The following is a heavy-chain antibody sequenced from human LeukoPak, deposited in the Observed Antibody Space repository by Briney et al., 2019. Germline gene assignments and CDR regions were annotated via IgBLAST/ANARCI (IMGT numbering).Heavy chain of an antibody. CDR2: ISSSSSTI. CDR3: ARPPIAVAGTYSYYMDV. CDR1: GFTFSSYS. V-gene: IGHV3-48*01. D-gene: IGHD6-19*01. Sequence: GGSLRLSCAASGFTFSSYSMNWVRQAPGKGLEWVSYISSSSSTIYYADSVKGRFTISRDNAKNSLYLQMNSLRAEDTAVYYCARPPIAVAGTYSYYMDVWGQGTLVTVSS. J-gene: IGHJ4*02.